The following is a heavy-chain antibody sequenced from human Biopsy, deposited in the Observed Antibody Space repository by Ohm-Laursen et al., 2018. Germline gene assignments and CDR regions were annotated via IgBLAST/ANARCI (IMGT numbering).Heavy chain of an antibody. Sequence: SDTLSLTCTVSGDSITTYYWNWIRQAPGKGLEWIGHISYTGYTSYNASLKSRVTISVDTPRNHFSLRLSSLTAADTAVYYCARGSNDFGGLYFPRWGQGTLLTVSS. CDR2: ISYTGYT. CDR3: ARGSNDFGGLYFPR. D-gene: IGHD4-23*01. V-gene: IGHV4-59*07. J-gene: IGHJ4*02. CDR1: GDSITTYY.